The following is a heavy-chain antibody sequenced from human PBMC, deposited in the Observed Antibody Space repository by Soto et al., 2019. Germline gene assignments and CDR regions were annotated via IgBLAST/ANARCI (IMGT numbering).Heavy chain of an antibody. J-gene: IGHJ6*02. V-gene: IGHV4-59*01. CDR3: ARDQGMSSGYYYYYYGMDV. Sequence: SETLSLTCTVSGGSISSYYWSWIRQPPGKGLEWIGYIYYSGSTNYNPSLKSRVTISVDTSKNQFSLKLSSVTAADTAVYYCARDQGMSSGYYYYYYGMDVWGQGTTVTVS. CDR2: IYYSGST. CDR1: GGSISSYY. D-gene: IGHD3-22*01.